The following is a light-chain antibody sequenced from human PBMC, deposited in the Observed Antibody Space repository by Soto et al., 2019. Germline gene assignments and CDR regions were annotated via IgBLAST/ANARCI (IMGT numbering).Light chain of an antibody. CDR3: CSYAGSYTFDV. CDR1: SSDVGGYNY. J-gene: IGLJ1*01. CDR2: DVS. Sequence: QSALTQPCSVSGSPGQSVTISCTGTSSDVGGYNYVSWYQQHPGKAPKLMIYDVSKRPSGVPDRFSGSKSGNTASLTISGLQAEDEADYYCCSYAGSYTFDVFGTGTKLTV. V-gene: IGLV2-11*01.